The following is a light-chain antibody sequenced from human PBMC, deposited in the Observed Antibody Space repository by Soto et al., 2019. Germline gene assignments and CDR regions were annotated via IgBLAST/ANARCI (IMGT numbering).Light chain of an antibody. J-gene: IGKJ1*01. CDR3: QPYNNWPPDRT. Sequence: EIVMTQSPATLSVSPGDRAALSCRASQSVGSNLAWYQQKPGQAPRHLIYGASTRATGIPARFSGSGSGTEFTLTISSLQSEDFAIYFCQPYNNWPPDRTFGQGTNVELK. CDR2: GAS. CDR1: QSVGSN. V-gene: IGKV3-15*01.